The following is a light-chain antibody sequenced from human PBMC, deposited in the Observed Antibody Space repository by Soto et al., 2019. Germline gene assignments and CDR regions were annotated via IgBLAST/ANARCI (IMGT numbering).Light chain of an antibody. V-gene: IGKV3-20*01. CDR1: QSVNSNY. J-gene: IGKJ2*01. CDR3: HQYNSWPPGT. Sequence: EIVLTQSPGTLSLSPGERATLSCRASQSVNSNYLAWYQQKPGQAPRLLMYETSTRATGIPDRFSGSGSGTDFTLTISRLEPEDFALYYCHQYNSWPPGTFGQGTKVDI. CDR2: ETS.